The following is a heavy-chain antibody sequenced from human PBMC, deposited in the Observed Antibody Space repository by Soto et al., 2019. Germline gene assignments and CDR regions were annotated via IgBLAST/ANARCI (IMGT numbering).Heavy chain of an antibody. CDR2: ISHDGSQI. V-gene: IGHV3-30-3*01. CDR1: EINFSPNA. J-gene: IGHJ4*02. D-gene: IGHD4-17*01. Sequence: QVHLEESGGGVVQPGRSLRLSCVASEINFSPNAMHWVRQAPGKGLEWLAIISHDGSQIFYADSVKGRFSISRDSSKNTVYLQMNNLRSEDTAVYYCARDPGDYGDYYFDYWGQGTLVTVSS. CDR3: ARDPGDYGDYYFDY.